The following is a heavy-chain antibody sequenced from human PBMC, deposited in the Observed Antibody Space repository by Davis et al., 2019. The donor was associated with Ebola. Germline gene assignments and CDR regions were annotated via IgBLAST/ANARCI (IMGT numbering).Heavy chain of an antibody. CDR3: ARAGTIFGVVSYGMDV. CDR1: GYTFTSYD. CDR2: INPNSGGT. J-gene: IGHJ6*02. V-gene: IGHV1-2*04. D-gene: IGHD3-3*01. Sequence: ASVKVSCKASGYTFTSYDINWVRQATGQGLEWMGWINPNSGGTNYAQKFQGWVTMTRDTSISTAYMELSRLRSDDTAVYYCARAGTIFGVVSYGMDVWGQGTTVTVSS.